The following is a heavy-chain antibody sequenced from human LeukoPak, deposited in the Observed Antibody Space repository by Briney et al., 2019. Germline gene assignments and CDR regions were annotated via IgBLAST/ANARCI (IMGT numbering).Heavy chain of an antibody. Sequence: GGSLRLSCAASGFTFSSYAMHWVRQAPGKGLEWVAVISYDGSNKYYADSVKGRFTISRDNSKNTLYLQMNSLRAEDTAVYYCARGLAARSYYYYGMDVWGQGTTVTVSS. CDR3: ARGLAARSYYYYGMDV. V-gene: IGHV3-30-3*01. D-gene: IGHD6-6*01. CDR2: ISYDGSNK. CDR1: GFTFSSYA. J-gene: IGHJ6*02.